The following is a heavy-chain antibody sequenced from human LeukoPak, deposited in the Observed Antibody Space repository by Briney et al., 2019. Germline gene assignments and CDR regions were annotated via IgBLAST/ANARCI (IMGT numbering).Heavy chain of an antibody. CDR2: ISSSGSTI. D-gene: IGHD5-18*01. CDR3: AREPEYSYLGGAPHYMDV. CDR1: GFTFSSYE. V-gene: IGHV3-48*03. J-gene: IGHJ6*03. Sequence: GGSLRLSCAASGFTFSSYEMNWVRQAPGKGLEWVSYISSSGSTIYYADSVKGRFTISRDNAKNSLYLQMNSLRAEDTAVYYCAREPEYSYLGGAPHYMDVWGKGTTVTVSS.